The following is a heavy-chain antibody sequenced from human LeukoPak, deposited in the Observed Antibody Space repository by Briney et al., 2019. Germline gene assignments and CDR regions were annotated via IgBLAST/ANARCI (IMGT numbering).Heavy chain of an antibody. Sequence: ASVKVSCKASGYTFTGYYMHWVRQAPGQGLEWMGWINPNSGGTNYAQKLQGRVTMTTDTSTSTAYMELRSLRSDDTAVYYCARSDLGEWELLYFDYWGQGTLVTVSS. CDR2: INPNSGGT. CDR3: ARSDLGEWELLYFDY. D-gene: IGHD1-26*01. V-gene: IGHV1-2*02. CDR1: GYTFTGYY. J-gene: IGHJ4*02.